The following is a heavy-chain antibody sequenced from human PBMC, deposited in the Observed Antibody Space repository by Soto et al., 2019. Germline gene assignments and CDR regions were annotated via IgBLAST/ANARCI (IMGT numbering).Heavy chain of an antibody. V-gene: IGHV3-15*01. D-gene: IGHD2-15*01. J-gene: IGHJ6*02. CDR3: TTDRSDLLYCSGGSCYSLVRYGMDV. CDR1: GFTFSNAW. CDR2: IKSKTDGGTT. Sequence: GESLKISCAASGFTFSNAWMSWVRQAPGKGLEWVGRIKSKTDGGTTDYAAPVKGRFTISRDDSKNTLYLQMNSLKTEDTAVYYCTTDRSDLLYCSGGSCYSLVRYGMDVWGQGTTVTVSS.